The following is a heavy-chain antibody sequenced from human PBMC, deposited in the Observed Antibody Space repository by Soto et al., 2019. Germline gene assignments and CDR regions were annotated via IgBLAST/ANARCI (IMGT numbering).Heavy chain of an antibody. D-gene: IGHD1-26*01. CDR1: GFTFSSYG. J-gene: IGHJ4*02. Sequence: PGGSLRLSCAASGFTFSSYGMHWVRQAPGKGLEWVAVISYDGSNKYYADSVKGRFTISRDNSKNTLYLQMNSLRAEDTAVYYCAKPFGGIVGATIPSSARLIDYWGQGPLVTVSS. V-gene: IGHV3-30*18. CDR3: AKPFGGIVGATIPSSARLIDY. CDR2: ISYDGSNK.